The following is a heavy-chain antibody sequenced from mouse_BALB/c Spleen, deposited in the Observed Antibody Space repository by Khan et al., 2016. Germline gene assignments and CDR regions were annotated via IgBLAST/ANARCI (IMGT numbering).Heavy chain of an antibody. CDR1: GYTFTNYG. J-gene: IGHJ2*01. D-gene: IGHD1-3*01. CDR2: INTYTGEP. Sequence: QIQLVQSGPELKKPGETVKLSCKASGYTFTNYGMNWVKQAPGKGLKWMGWINTYTGEPTYTDAFKGRFAFSLDTSASPAYLQIINLKNEDTATXFCAKSGDNYDFDYWGQGTTLTVSS. V-gene: IGHV9-3-1*01. CDR3: AKSGDNYDFDY.